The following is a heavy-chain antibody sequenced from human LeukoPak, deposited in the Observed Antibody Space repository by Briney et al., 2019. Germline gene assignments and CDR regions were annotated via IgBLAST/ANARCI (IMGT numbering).Heavy chain of an antibody. J-gene: IGHJ4*02. V-gene: IGHV5-51*01. Sequence: GESLKISCKGSGYSFTSYWIGWVRQMPGKGLEWMGIIYPGDSDTRYSPSFQGQVTISADKSIRTAYLQWSSLKASDTAMYYCARHGTVDTAMVMVNYWGQGTLVTVSS. CDR3: ARHGTVDTAMVMVNY. CDR1: GYSFTSYW. D-gene: IGHD5-18*01. CDR2: IYPGDSDT.